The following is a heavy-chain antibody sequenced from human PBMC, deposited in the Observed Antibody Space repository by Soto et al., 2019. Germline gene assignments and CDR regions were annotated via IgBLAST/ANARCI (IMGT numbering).Heavy chain of an antibody. D-gene: IGHD6-19*01. Sequence: EVQLLESGGGLVQPGGSLRLSCAASGFTFSSYAMSWVRQAPGKGLEWVSAISGSGGSTYYADSVKGRFTISRDNSMDTLFLQMNSLRAEDTAVYYCAKAPAWYSSGWFDYWGQGTLVTVSS. V-gene: IGHV3-23*01. J-gene: IGHJ4*02. CDR2: ISGSGGST. CDR3: AKAPAWYSSGWFDY. CDR1: GFTFSSYA.